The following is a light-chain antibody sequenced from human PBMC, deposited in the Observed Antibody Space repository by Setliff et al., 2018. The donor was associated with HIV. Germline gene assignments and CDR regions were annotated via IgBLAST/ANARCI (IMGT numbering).Light chain of an antibody. CDR2: EVR. Sequence: QSALAQPASVSGSPGQSITISCTGTSSDVGGYNYVSWYQQHPGKAPKLLSYEVRNRPSGVSDRFSGSKSGNTASLTISGLQAEDEADYYCSSYAITNTLPFGTGTKVTVL. CDR1: SSDVGGYNY. J-gene: IGLJ1*01. CDR3: SSYAITNTLP. V-gene: IGLV2-14*03.